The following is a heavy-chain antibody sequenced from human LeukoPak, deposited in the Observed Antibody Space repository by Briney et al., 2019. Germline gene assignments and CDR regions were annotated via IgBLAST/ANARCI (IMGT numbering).Heavy chain of an antibody. Sequence: PGGSLRLSCAASGFIYSNYGMNWVRQAPGKGLEWVSYISGSGTYIDYADSVKGRFTISRDNAKNSLYLQMNSLRAEDTAVYYCARGHSSGYYPKYWGQGTLVTVSS. D-gene: IGHD3-22*01. J-gene: IGHJ4*02. V-gene: IGHV3-21*05. CDR2: ISGSGTYI. CDR1: GFIYSNYG. CDR3: ARGHSSGYYPKY.